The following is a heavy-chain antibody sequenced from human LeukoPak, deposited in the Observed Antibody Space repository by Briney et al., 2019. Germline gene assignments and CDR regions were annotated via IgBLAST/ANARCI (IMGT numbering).Heavy chain of an antibody. D-gene: IGHD2-21*01. CDR1: GVTCSSYW. Sequence: GGSLRLSCAASGVTCSSYWMSWVRQAPGKGLEWVANIKQDGSEKYYVDSVKGRFTISRDNAKNSLYLQMNSLRAEDTAVYYCARDRRSAYYFDYWGQGTLVTVSS. CDR2: IKQDGSEK. J-gene: IGHJ4*02. V-gene: IGHV3-7*01. CDR3: ARDRRSAYYFDY.